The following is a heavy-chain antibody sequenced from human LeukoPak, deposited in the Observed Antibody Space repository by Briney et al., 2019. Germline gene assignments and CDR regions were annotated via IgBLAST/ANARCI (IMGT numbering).Heavy chain of an antibody. CDR1: GGSISSDDYS. Sequence: PPETLSLTCVVSGGSISSDDYSWSWIRQPPGKGLEWIGFIHHSGSTYYNPSFKSRITMSVDRSKNQFSLKLTSVTAADTALCYCGSVMSQWSHFDYWGQGTPVTVSS. D-gene: IGHD2-15*01. V-gene: IGHV4-30-2*01. CDR3: GSVMSQWSHFDY. J-gene: IGHJ4*02. CDR2: IHHSGST.